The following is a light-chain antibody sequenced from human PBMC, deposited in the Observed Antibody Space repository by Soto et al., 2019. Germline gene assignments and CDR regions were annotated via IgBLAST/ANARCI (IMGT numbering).Light chain of an antibody. CDR1: ESVRSS. J-gene: IGKJ1*01. Sequence: EIVMTHSPATLAVSPCERASLSFRASESVRSSLAWYHQRPGQPPRLLIYGASTRATGIPDRFTGSGSGTDFTLTINRVEPEDFAVYFCQQYAGSPRTFGQGTKVDIK. CDR2: GAS. V-gene: IGKV3-20*01. CDR3: QQYAGSPRT.